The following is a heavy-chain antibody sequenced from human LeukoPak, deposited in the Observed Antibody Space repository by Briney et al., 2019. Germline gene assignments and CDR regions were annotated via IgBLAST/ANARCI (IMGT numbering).Heavy chain of an antibody. CDR3: AKDRCSNGIGCLYYYMDV. Sequence: PGGSLRLSCAASGFTFSSYEMNWVRQAPGKGLEWVSYISSSGSTIYYADSVKGRFTISRDNAKNSLYLQMNSLRGEDTAVYYCAKDRCSNGIGCLYYYMDVWGKGTTVTISS. J-gene: IGHJ6*03. D-gene: IGHD2-8*01. CDR2: ISSSGSTI. CDR1: GFTFSSYE. V-gene: IGHV3-48*03.